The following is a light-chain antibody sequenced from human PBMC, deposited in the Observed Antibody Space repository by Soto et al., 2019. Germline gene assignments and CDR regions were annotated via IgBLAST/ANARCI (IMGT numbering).Light chain of an antibody. CDR1: SSNIGAGYD. J-gene: IGLJ2*01. CDR3: QSYDSSLSGVV. CDR2: GSS. Sequence: QSVLTQPPSVSGAPGQRVTISCTGSSSNIGAGYDVHWYQQLPGTAPKLLIYGSSNRPSGVPDQFSGSKSGTSASLVITGLQAEDEADYYCQSYDSSLSGVVFGGGTKVTVL. V-gene: IGLV1-40*01.